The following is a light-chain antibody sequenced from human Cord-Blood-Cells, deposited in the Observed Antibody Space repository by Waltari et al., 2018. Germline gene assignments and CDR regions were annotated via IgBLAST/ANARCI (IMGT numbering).Light chain of an antibody. Sequence: SYELTQPPSVSVSPGQTASITCSGDQVGDKYACWYQQKPGQSPVLVIYQDSKRPSGIPERFSGSNSGNTATLTISGTQAMDEADYYCQAWDSSTSNYVFGTGTKVTVL. CDR3: QAWDSSTSNYV. J-gene: IGLJ1*01. V-gene: IGLV3-1*01. CDR2: QDS. CDR1: QVGDKY.